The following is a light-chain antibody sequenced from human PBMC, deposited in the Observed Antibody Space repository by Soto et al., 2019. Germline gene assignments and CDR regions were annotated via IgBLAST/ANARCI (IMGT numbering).Light chain of an antibody. CDR3: KQGTHWPRT. Sequence: DIVMTQSPLSLPVAXXQPTXISRRSSQSLVYSDGNTYLTWFQQRPGQSPRXXIYDVSNRDSGVPDRFSGSGSGTDFTLKISRVEAEDVGVYYCKQGTHWPRTFGQGTKVEIK. CDR2: DVS. J-gene: IGKJ1*01. V-gene: IGKV2-30*01. CDR1: QSLVYSDGNTY.